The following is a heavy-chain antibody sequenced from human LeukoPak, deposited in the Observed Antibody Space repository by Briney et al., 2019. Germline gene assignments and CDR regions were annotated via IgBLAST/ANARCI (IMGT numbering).Heavy chain of an antibody. J-gene: IGHJ3*02. D-gene: IGHD6-19*01. Sequence: AGGSLRLSCAASGFTFSSYAMSWVRQAPGKGLEWVSAISGSGGSTYYADSVKGRFTISRDNSKNTLYLQMNSLRAEDTAVYYCAKDQGGLYSSGWYEILVHAFDIWGQGTMVTVSS. V-gene: IGHV3-23*01. CDR1: GFTFSSYA. CDR3: AKDQGGLYSSGWYEILVHAFDI. CDR2: ISGSGGST.